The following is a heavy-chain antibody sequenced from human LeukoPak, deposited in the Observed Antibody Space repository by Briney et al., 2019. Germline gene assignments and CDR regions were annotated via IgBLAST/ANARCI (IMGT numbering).Heavy chain of an antibody. Sequence: PGESLRLSCAASGFTFSSYAMSWVRQAPGKGLEWVSGINTSGGSTAYADSVKGRFTISRDNPRNTLYMQMNSLRAEDTALSYCAIMHPYYDGNGYWVQWGQGTPVTVSS. V-gene: IGHV3-23*01. CDR3: AIMHPYYDGNGYWVQ. CDR2: INTSGGST. J-gene: IGHJ4*02. CDR1: GFTFSSYA. D-gene: IGHD3-22*01.